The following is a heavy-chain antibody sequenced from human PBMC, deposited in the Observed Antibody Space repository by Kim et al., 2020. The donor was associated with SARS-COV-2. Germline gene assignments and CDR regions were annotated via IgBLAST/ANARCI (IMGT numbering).Heavy chain of an antibody. CDR3: ARVPGTGYYYEGARGYYFDY. D-gene: IGHD3-22*01. CDR2: INPNSGGT. CDR1: GYTFTGYY. J-gene: IGHJ4*02. V-gene: IGHV1-2*06. Sequence: ASVKVSCKASGYTFTGYYMHWVRQAPGQGLEWMGRINPNSGGTNYAQKFQGRVTMTRDTSISTAYMELSRLRSDDTAVYYCARVPGTGYYYEGARGYYFDYWGQGTLVTVSS.